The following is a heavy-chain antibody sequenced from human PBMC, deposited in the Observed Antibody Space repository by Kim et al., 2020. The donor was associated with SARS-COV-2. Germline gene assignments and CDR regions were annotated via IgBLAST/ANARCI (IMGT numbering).Heavy chain of an antibody. D-gene: IGHD3-10*01. CDR1: GYTFTSYD. V-gene: IGHV1-8*01. CDR3: ARGEGWFGELYYFDY. J-gene: IGHJ4*02. CDR2: MNPNSGNT. Sequence: ASVKVSCKASGYTFTSYDINWVRQATGQGLEWMGWMNPNSGNTGYAQKFQGRVTMTRNTSISTTYMELSSLRSEDTAVYYCARGEGWFGELYYFDYWGQGTLVTVSS.